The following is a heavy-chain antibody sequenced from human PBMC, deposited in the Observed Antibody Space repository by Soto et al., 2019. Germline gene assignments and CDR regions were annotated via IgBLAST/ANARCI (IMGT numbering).Heavy chain of an antibody. CDR1: EFTFSTYA. CDR2: IGGSGGDT. CDR3: AKGPFGSTGNY. Sequence: GGSLRLSCVASEFTFSTYAMSWVRQAPGKGLEWVSAIGGSGGDTYYADSVKGRFTISRDNSKNTLYLQMNGLRAEDTAVYYCAKGPFGSTGNYWGQGTLVTVSS. D-gene: IGHD2-2*01. V-gene: IGHV3-23*01. J-gene: IGHJ4*02.